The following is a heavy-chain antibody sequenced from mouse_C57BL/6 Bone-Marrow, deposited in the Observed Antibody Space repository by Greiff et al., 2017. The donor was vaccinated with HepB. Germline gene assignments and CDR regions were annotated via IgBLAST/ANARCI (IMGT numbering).Heavy chain of an antibody. J-gene: IGHJ1*03. CDR3: ARAYYYGPKGGYFDV. D-gene: IGHD1-1*01. CDR2: ISDGGSYT. CDR1: GFTFSSYA. Sequence: EVQLVESGGGLVKPGGSLKLSCAASGFTFSSYAMSWVRQTPEKRLEWVATISDGGSYTYYPDNVKGRFTISRDNAKNNLYLQMSHLKSEDTAMYYWARAYYYGPKGGYFDVWGTGTTVTVSS. V-gene: IGHV5-4*01.